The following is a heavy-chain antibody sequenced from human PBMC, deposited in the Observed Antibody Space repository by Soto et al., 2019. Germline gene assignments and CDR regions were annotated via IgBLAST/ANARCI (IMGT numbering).Heavy chain of an antibody. D-gene: IGHD2-21*02. J-gene: IGHJ4*02. CDR2: IYYSGST. V-gene: IGHV4-30-4*01. Sequence: SETLSLTCTVSGVSISSGNYYCSWIRQPPGKGLEWIGYIYYSGSTYYNPSLKSRVTISVDTSKNQFSLKLSSVTAADTAVYYCARENRGKVTSFDYWGQGTLFTVSS. CDR1: GVSISSGNYY. CDR3: ARENRGKVTSFDY.